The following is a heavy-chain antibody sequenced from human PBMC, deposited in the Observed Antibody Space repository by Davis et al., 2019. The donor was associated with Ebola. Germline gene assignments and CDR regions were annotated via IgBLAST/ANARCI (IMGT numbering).Heavy chain of an antibody. Sequence: PSETLSLTCTVSGGSISSSSYYWSWIRQPPGKGLEWIGYIYYSGSTNYNPSLKSRVTISVDTSKNQFSLKLSSVTAADTAVYYCASTSGGSSWYGDYYGMDVWGQGTTVTVSS. V-gene: IGHV4-61*05. CDR3: ASTSGGSSWYGDYYGMDV. D-gene: IGHD6-13*01. CDR2: IYYSGST. CDR1: GGSISSSSYY. J-gene: IGHJ6*02.